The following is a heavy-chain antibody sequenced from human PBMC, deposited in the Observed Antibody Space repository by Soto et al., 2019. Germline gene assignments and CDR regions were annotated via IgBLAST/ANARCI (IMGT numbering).Heavy chain of an antibody. J-gene: IGHJ5*02. CDR3: ARDSYTMVRGVIITHSFDP. D-gene: IGHD3-10*01. V-gene: IGHV1-18*01. CDR1: GYTFSTHK. Sequence: ASVKVSCKASGYTFSTHKIHWVRQAPGQGLKWMGWISAYNGNTNYAQKLQGRVTMTTDTSTSTAYMELRSLRSDDTAVYYCARDSYTMVRGVIITHSFDPWGQGTLVTVSS. CDR2: ISAYNGNT.